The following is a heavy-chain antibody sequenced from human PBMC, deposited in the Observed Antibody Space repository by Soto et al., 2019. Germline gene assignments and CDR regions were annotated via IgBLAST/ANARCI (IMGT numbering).Heavy chain of an antibody. D-gene: IGHD2-8*01. CDR2: ISGSGGST. CDR3: AKDLFSANGVFPAFDY. V-gene: IGHV3-23*01. CDR1: GFTFSSYA. J-gene: IGHJ4*02. Sequence: GGSLRLSCAASGFTFSSYAMSWVRQAPGKGLEWVSAISGSGGSTCYADSVKGRFTISRDNSKNTLYLQMNSLRAEDTAVYYCAKDLFSANGVFPAFDYWGQGTLVTVSS.